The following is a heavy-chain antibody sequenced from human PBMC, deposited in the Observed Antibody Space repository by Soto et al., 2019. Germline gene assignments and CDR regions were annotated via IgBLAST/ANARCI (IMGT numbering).Heavy chain of an antibody. D-gene: IGHD5-18*01. CDR3: ASFEVDTAMVDVYYYYGMDV. J-gene: IGHJ6*02. CDR1: GFTFSSYW. Sequence: PGGSLRLSCAASGFTFSSYWMRGVRQAPGKGLEWVANIKQDGSEKYYVDSVKGRFTISRDNAKNSLYLQMNSLRAEDTAVYYCASFEVDTAMVDVYYYYGMDVWGQGTTVTVSS. CDR2: IKQDGSEK. V-gene: IGHV3-7*03.